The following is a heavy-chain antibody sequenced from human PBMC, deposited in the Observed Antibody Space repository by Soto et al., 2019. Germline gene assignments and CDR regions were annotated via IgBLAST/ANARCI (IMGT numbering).Heavy chain of an antibody. D-gene: IGHD6-19*01. CDR2: IRSKAYGGTT. CDR1: GFTFGDYA. Sequence: PVGSLRLSCTASGFTFGDYAMSWVRQAPGKGLEWVGFIRSKAYGGTTEYAASVKGRFTISRDDSKSIAYLQMNSLKTEDTAVYYCTRHLTPGIAVAGTFSCAFDIWGQGTMVTVSS. CDR3: TRHLTPGIAVAGTFSCAFDI. J-gene: IGHJ3*02. V-gene: IGHV3-49*04.